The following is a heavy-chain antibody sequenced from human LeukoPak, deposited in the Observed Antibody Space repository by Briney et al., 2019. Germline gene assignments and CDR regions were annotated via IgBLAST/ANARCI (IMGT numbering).Heavy chain of an antibody. D-gene: IGHD3-3*01. V-gene: IGHV1-69*13. CDR3: ARFGVVEWRFDY. J-gene: IGHJ4*02. CDR1: GGTFSSYA. CDR2: IIPIFGTA. Sequence: SVKVSCKASGGTFSSYAISRVRQAPGQGLEWMGGIIPIFGTANYAQKFQGRVTITADESTSTAYMELSSLRSEDTAVYYCARFGVVEWRFDYWGQGTLVTVSS.